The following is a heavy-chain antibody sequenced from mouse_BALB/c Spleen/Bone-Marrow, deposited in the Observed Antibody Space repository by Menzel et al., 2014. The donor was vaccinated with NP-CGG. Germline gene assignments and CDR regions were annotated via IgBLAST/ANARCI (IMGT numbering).Heavy chain of an antibody. Sequence: EVKLVESGGGLVQPGGSLILSCAPSGFTFTDYYMSWVRQPPGKALEWLGFIRNKANGYTTEYSASVKGRFTISRDNSQSILYLQMNTLRAEDSATYYCARDGNYYFDYWGQGTTLTVSS. V-gene: IGHV7-3*02. CDR2: IRNKANGYTT. CDR3: ARDGNYYFDY. CDR1: GFTFTDYY. D-gene: IGHD2-1*01. J-gene: IGHJ2*01.